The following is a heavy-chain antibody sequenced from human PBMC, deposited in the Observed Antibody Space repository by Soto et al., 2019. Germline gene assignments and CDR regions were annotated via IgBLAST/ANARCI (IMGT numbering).Heavy chain of an antibody. D-gene: IGHD1-1*01. CDR2: IGTGGDP. Sequence: PGGSLRLSCAASGFTFSSYDMHWVRQATGKGLEWVSAIGTGGDPYYPDSVKGRFTISRENAKNSLYLQMSSLRAEDTGVYYCPRAGNPNRYYGMYVWVQGTTVTVS. V-gene: IGHV3-13*05. CDR1: GFTFSSYD. J-gene: IGHJ6*02. CDR3: PRAGNPNRYYGMYV.